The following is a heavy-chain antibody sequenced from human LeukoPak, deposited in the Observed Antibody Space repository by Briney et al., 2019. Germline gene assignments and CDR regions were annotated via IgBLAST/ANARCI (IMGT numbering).Heavy chain of an antibody. CDR2: INHSGST. V-gene: IGHV4-34*01. Sequence: SETLSLTCAVYGGSFSGYYWSWIRQPPGKGLEWIGEINHSGSTNCNPSLKSRVTISVDTSKNQFSLKLSSVTAADTAVYYCARAGYCSSTSCYTNFDYWGQGTLVTVSS. CDR3: ARAGYCSSTSCYTNFDY. D-gene: IGHD2-2*02. CDR1: GGSFSGYY. J-gene: IGHJ4*02.